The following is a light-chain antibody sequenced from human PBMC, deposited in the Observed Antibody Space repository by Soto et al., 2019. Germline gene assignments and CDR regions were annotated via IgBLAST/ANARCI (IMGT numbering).Light chain of an antibody. CDR2: DAS. CDR3: QEYDGAPPIT. J-gene: IGKJ5*01. CDR1: QSVRSER. V-gene: IGKV3-20*01. Sequence: EIVSTQSPDTLSLSPGERATLSCRASQSVRSERLAWYQQKRGQAPTLLIFDASSRASGTPERFSGSGSGTDFTLTISRLEPEDFAVYYCQEYDGAPPITFGLGTRLEI.